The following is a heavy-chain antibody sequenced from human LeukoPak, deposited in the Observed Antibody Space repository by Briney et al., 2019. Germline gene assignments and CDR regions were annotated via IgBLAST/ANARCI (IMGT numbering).Heavy chain of an antibody. V-gene: IGHV3-23*01. CDR3: AQRTAGSWYSFDY. J-gene: IGHJ4*02. CDR1: LDSTTSNF. Sequence: ETLSLTCTVSLDSTTSNFWSWVRQPPGEGLEWVSVITRPGGSTYYADSVKGRFTISRDNSKNTLYLQMNSLRAEDTAVYYCAQRTAGSWYSFDYWGQGTLVTASS. D-gene: IGHD1-14*01. CDR2: ITRPGGST.